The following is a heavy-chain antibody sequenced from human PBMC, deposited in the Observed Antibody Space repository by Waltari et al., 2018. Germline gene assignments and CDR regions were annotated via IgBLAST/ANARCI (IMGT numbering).Heavy chain of an antibody. V-gene: IGHV4-39*07. CDR1: GGSISSSSYY. J-gene: IGHJ5*02. CDR2: IYYSGST. Sequence: QLQLQESGPGLVKPSETLSLTCTVSGGSISSSSYYWGWIRQPPGKGLEWIGSIYYSGSTYYNPSLKSRVTISVDTSKNQFSLKLSSVTAADTAVYYCARDKVVYAIPPLGWFDPWGQGTLVTVSS. D-gene: IGHD2-8*02. CDR3: ARDKVVYAIPPLGWFDP.